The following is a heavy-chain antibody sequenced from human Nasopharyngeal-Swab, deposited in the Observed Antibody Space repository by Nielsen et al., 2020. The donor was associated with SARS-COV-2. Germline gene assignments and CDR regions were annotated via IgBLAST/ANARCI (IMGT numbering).Heavy chain of an antibody. V-gene: IGHV4-34*01. J-gene: IGHJ6*02. Sequence: SETLSLTCTVYGGSFSGYYWSWTRQPPGKGLEWIGEINHSGSTTYNPSLKSRVTISVDTSKNQSSLKLSSVTAADPAVYSCAGGRHYYGSGSYYLKGYYYYGMDVWGQGTTVTVSS. CDR2: INHSGST. CDR1: GGSFSGYY. CDR3: AGGRHYYGSGSYYLKGYYYYGMDV. D-gene: IGHD3-10*01.